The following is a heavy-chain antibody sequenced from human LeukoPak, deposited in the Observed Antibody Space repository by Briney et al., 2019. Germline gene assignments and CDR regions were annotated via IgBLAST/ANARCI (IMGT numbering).Heavy chain of an antibody. V-gene: IGHV1-69*05. Sequence: SVKVSYKASGGTFSSYAISWVRQAPGQGLEWMGGIIPIFGTANYAQKFQGRVTITTDESTSTAYMELSSLRSEDTAVYYCARGGRIAARSRGPGYYYYYMDVWGKGTTVTVSS. CDR1: GGTFSSYA. J-gene: IGHJ6*03. D-gene: IGHD6-6*01. CDR2: IIPIFGTA. CDR3: ARGGRIAARSRGPGYYYYYMDV.